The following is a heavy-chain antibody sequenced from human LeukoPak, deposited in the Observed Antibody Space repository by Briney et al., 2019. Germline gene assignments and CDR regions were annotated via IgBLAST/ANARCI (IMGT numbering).Heavy chain of an antibody. J-gene: IGHJ4*02. CDR3: VPDGFDY. D-gene: IGHD5-24*01. Sequence: ASVKVSCTVSGYTLTELSMHWVRQAPGKGLEWMGGFDPEDGETIYALKFQGRVTMTEDTSTDTAYMELSSLRSEDTAVYYCVPDGFDYWGQGTLVTVSS. V-gene: IGHV1-24*01. CDR2: FDPEDGET. CDR1: GYTLTELS.